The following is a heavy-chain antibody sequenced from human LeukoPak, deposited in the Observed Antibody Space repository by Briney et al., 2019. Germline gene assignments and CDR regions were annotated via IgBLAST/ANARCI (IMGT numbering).Heavy chain of an antibody. CDR1: GFTFSSYA. V-gene: IGHV3-23*01. Sequence: GGSLRLSCAASGFTFSSYAMSWVRQAPGKGLEWVSAISGSGGSTYYADSVKGRFTISRDNPKNTLYLQMDSLRAEDTAVYYCARARRYCSSTSCYSHFDYWGQGTLVTVSS. CDR3: ARARRYCSSTSCYSHFDY. CDR2: ISGSGGST. D-gene: IGHD2-2*01. J-gene: IGHJ4*02.